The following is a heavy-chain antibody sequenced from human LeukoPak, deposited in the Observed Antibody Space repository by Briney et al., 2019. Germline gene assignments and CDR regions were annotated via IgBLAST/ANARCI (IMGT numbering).Heavy chain of an antibody. CDR1: GGSISSHY. CDR2: IYYSGST. CDR3: ARDLSPYDSSGSLGY. J-gene: IGHJ4*02. D-gene: IGHD3-22*01. Sequence: PSETLSLTCTVSGGSISSHYWSWIRQPPGKGLECIGYIYYSGSTNYNPSLKSRVTISVDTSKNQFSLKLSSVTPADTAVYYCARDLSPYDSSGSLGYWGQGTLVTVSS. V-gene: IGHV4-59*11.